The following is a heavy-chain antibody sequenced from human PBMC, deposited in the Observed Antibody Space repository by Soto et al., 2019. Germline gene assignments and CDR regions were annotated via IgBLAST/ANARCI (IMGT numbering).Heavy chain of an antibody. J-gene: IGHJ6*03. D-gene: IGHD6-6*01. Sequence: SETLSLTCAVYGGSFSGYYWSWIRQPPGKGLEWIGEINHSGSTNYNPSLKSRVTISVDTSKNQFSLKLSSVTAADTAVYYCASLTSYSSSRYYYYYYMDVWGKGTTVTVSS. V-gene: IGHV4-34*01. CDR3: ASLTSYSSSRYYYYYYMDV. CDR2: INHSGST. CDR1: GGSFSGYY.